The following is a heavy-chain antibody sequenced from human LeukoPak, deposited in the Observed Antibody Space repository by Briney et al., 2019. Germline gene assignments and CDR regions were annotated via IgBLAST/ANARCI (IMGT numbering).Heavy chain of an antibody. Sequence: PGGSLRLSCAASGFTFSSHSMSWVRQAPGKGLEWVSGISGSGGSTDYADSVKGRFTISRDNSKNILYLQMNSLRAEGTAVYYCAKDPGYQVVYCFDYWGQGTLVTVSS. CDR2: ISGSGGST. V-gene: IGHV3-23*01. J-gene: IGHJ4*02. CDR3: AKDPGYQVVYCFDY. D-gene: IGHD2-2*01. CDR1: GFTFSSHS.